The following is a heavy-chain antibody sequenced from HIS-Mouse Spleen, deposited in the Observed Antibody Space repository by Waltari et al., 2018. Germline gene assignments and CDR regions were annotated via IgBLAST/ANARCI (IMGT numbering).Heavy chain of an antibody. CDR3: AREIPYSSSWYDWYFDL. Sequence: QLQLQESGPGLVKPSETLSLTCTVSVGSISSSSYYWGWIRQPPGKGLEWIGSIYDSGSTYCNPSLKSRVTISVDTSKNQFSLKLSSVTAADTAVYYCAREIPYSSSWYDWYFDLWGRGTLVTVSS. D-gene: IGHD6-13*01. CDR2: IYDSGST. J-gene: IGHJ2*01. CDR1: VGSISSSSYY. V-gene: IGHV4-39*07.